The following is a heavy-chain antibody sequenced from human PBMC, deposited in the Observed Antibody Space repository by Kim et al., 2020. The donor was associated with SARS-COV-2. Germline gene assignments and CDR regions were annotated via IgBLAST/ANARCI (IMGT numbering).Heavy chain of an antibody. CDR1: GGSISSGSYY. Sequence: SETLSLTCTVSGGSISSGSYYWSWIRQPAGKGLEWIGRIYTSGSTNYNPSLKSRVTISVDTSKNQFSLKLSSVTAADTTVYYCARCPMVRGVIRLWGAFDIWGQGTMVTVSS. CDR2: IYTSGST. J-gene: IGHJ3*02. D-gene: IGHD3-10*01. CDR3: ARCPMVRGVIRLWGAFDI. V-gene: IGHV4-61*02.